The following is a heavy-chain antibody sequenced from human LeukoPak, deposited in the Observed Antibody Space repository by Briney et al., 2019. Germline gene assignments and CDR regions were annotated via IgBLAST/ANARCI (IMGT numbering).Heavy chain of an antibody. V-gene: IGHV3-74*01. Sequence: GGSLRLSCAASGFTFSTYWMHWVRQAPGKGLVWVSRINSDGSSTSYADSVKGRFTISRDNAKNTLYLQMNSLRAEDTAVYYCARVETDYGDYGGMDVWGQGTTVTVSS. CDR3: ARVETDYGDYGGMDV. D-gene: IGHD4-17*01. J-gene: IGHJ6*02. CDR1: GFTFSTYW. CDR2: INSDGSST.